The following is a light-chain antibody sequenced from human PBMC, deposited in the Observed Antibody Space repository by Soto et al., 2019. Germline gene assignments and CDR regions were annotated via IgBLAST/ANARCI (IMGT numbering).Light chain of an antibody. Sequence: EIVLTQSPGTLSLSPGERATLSCRASQSVSSYLAWYQQKPGQAPRLLISDASNRATGIPVRFSGSGSGTDFTLTISSLEAEDSAVYYCQQRSNWPSITFGQGTRLEIK. CDR1: QSVSSY. J-gene: IGKJ5*01. CDR3: QQRSNWPSIT. V-gene: IGKV3-11*01. CDR2: DAS.